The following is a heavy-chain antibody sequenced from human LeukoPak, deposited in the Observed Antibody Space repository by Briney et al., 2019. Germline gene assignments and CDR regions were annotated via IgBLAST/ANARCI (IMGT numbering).Heavy chain of an antibody. V-gene: IGHV1-18*01. CDR2: ISACNGNT. CDR3: ARDFEGWYFDL. Sequence: ASVKVSFKASGYTFTSYGISWVRQAPGQGLEWMGWISACNGNTNYAQKLQGRVTMTTDTSTSTAYMELRSLRSDDTAVYYCARDFEGWYFDLWGRGTLVTVSS. CDR1: GYTFTSYG. J-gene: IGHJ2*01.